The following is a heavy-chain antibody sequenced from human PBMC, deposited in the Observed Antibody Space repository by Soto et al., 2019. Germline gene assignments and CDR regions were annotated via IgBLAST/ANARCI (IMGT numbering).Heavy chain of an antibody. V-gene: IGHV3-15*05. CDR3: ATIIRVRRYDSAGYFGY. J-gene: IGHJ4*02. Sequence: GGSLRLSCAASGFTFTDACMSWVRQAPGRGPERVGRIKSKVAHGTTDYAAPVKASFTISRDDSKNTLYLQMYSLKTEDTAIYYCATIIRVRRYDSAGYFGYWGQGTRITVAS. CDR2: IKSKVAHGTT. D-gene: IGHD3-22*01. CDR1: GFTFTDAC.